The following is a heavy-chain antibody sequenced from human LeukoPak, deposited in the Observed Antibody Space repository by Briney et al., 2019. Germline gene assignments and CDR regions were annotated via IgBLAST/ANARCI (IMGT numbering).Heavy chain of an antibody. V-gene: IGHV3-21*01. D-gene: IGHD3-22*01. Sequence: GGSLRLSCAASGFTFSSYSMNWVRQAPGKGLEWVSSISSSSSYIYYADSVKGRFTISRDNAKNSLYLQMNSLRAEDTAVYYCARAHGGYYTHLDYWGQGTLVTVSS. CDR1: GFTFSSYS. CDR3: ARAHGGYYTHLDY. CDR2: ISSSSSYI. J-gene: IGHJ4*02.